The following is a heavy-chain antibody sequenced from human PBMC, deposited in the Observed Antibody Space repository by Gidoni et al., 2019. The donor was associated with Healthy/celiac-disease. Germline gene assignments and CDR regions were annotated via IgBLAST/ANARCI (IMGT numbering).Heavy chain of an antibody. CDR2: IYYSGST. CDR3: ARLGGTVVTGDFDY. Sequence: QLQLQESGPGLVKPSETLSLTCTVSGGSISSSSYYWGWIRQPPGKGLEWIGSIYYSGSTYYNPSLKSRVTISVDTSKNQFSLKLSSVTAADTAVYYCARLGGTVVTGDFDYWGQGTLVTVSS. J-gene: IGHJ4*02. V-gene: IGHV4-39*01. D-gene: IGHD2-15*01. CDR1: GGSISSSSYY.